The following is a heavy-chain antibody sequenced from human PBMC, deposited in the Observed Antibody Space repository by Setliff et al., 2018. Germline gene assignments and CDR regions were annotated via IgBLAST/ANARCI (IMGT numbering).Heavy chain of an antibody. CDR3: ATNLATPSDAFDI. V-gene: IGHV4-59*01. Sequence: PSETLSLTCTLSGDSITSYYLTWIRQPPGKGLERIGYMFYTGTTNYNPSLKSRVTMSIDTSMKSFSLRLTSVTPADTAIYYCATNLATPSDAFDIWAKEQWSPSPQ. J-gene: IGHJ3*02. CDR2: MFYTGTT. CDR1: GDSITSYY.